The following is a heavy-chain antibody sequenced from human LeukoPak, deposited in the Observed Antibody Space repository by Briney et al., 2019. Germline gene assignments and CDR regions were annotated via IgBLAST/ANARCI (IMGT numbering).Heavy chain of an antibody. D-gene: IGHD3-10*01. V-gene: IGHV1-18*01. J-gene: IGHJ5*02. Sequence: ASVKVSCKASGYTFTSYGISWVRQAPGQGLEWMGWINAYSGNANYAQKLQGRVTMTTDTSTSTAYMELRSLRSDDTAVYYCATVVPLLWFGEFNWFDPWGQGTLVTVSS. CDR1: GYTFTSYG. CDR3: ATVVPLLWFGEFNWFDP. CDR2: INAYSGNA.